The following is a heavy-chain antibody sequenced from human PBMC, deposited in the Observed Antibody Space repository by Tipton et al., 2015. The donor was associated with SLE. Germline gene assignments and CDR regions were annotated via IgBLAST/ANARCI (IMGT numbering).Heavy chain of an antibody. CDR3: ARGRGTHGYFDL. D-gene: IGHD1-26*01. J-gene: IGHJ2*01. V-gene: IGHV3-9*01. Sequence: SLRLSCAASGFTFDDYAMHWVRQAPGKGLEWVSGISWNSGSIGYADSVKGRFTISRDNAKNSLYLQMNSLRAEDTAVYYCARGRGTHGYFDLWGRGTLVTVSS. CDR2: ISWNSGSI. CDR1: GFTFDDYA.